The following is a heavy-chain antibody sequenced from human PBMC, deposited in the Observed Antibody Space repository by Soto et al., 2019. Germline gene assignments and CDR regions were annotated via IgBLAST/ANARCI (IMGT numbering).Heavy chain of an antibody. V-gene: IGHV1-24*01. Sequence: VKVSCKVSGYTLTELSMHWVRQAPGKGLEWMGGFDPEDGETIYAQKFQGRVTMSIDTSENQFSLKLSSVTAADTAVYYCASYDRRSGRYTLDYWGQGMLVTVSS. CDR2: FDPEDGET. CDR1: GYTLTELS. J-gene: IGHJ4*02. D-gene: IGHD3-10*01. CDR3: ASYDRRSGRYTLDY.